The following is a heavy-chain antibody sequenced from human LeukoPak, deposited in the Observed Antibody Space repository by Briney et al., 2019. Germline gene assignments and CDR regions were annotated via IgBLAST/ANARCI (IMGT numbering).Heavy chain of an antibody. CDR1: GGSFSGYY. CDR2: INHSGST. D-gene: IGHD3-10*01. Sequence: PSETLSLTCAVYGGSFSGYYWSWIRQPPGKGLEWIGEINHSGSTNYNPSLKSRVTISVDTSKNQFSLKLSSVTATDTAVYYCARHSRYYGSGSYYNGNWFDPWGQGTLVTVSS. CDR3: ARHSRYYGSGSYYNGNWFDP. V-gene: IGHV4-34*01. J-gene: IGHJ5*02.